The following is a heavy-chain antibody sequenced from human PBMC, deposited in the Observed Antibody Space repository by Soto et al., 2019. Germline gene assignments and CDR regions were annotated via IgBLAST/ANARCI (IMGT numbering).Heavy chain of an antibody. Sequence: EEQLLESGGGLVRPGGSLRLSCAASAFTFRSYAMSWVRQAPGKGLEWVSAITASADTTYYADSVKGRFTIYRDNSKNTLYLRMTSLRAEDTAVYYCAKVRTLRDCTSTSCLGALDIWGQGTMVTVS. V-gene: IGHV3-23*01. CDR2: ITASADTT. J-gene: IGHJ3*02. CDR3: AKVRTLRDCTSTSCLGALDI. D-gene: IGHD2-2*01. CDR1: AFTFRSYA.